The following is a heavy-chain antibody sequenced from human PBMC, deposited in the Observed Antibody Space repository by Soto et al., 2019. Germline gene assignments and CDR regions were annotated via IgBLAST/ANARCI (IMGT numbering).Heavy chain of an antibody. Sequence: SETLSLTCTVSGGSISSISNHYCSWIRLPPGKGLEWIGSMYYSGSPYYKPSLKNRLTISVDTSNNNFALRLSSVTAADTAVYFCVSVYEAQYFQHWGQGKLVTVS. J-gene: IGHJ1*01. V-gene: IGHV4-39*02. CDR2: MYYSGSP. CDR3: VSVYEAQYFQH. CDR1: GGSISSISNHY. D-gene: IGHD3-3*01.